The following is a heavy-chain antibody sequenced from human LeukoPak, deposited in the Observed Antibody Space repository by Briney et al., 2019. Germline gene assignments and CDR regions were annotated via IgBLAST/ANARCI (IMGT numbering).Heavy chain of an antibody. V-gene: IGHV4-59*01. CDR3: ARSYGSGSPRPNFDY. J-gene: IGHJ4*02. Sequence: PSETLSLTCTVSGGSISSYYWSWIRQPPGKGLEWIGYIYYSGSTNYNPSLKSRVTISVDTSKNQFSLKLSSVTAADTAVYYCARSYGSGSPRPNFDYWGQGALVTVSS. CDR1: GGSISSYY. D-gene: IGHD3-10*01. CDR2: IYYSGST.